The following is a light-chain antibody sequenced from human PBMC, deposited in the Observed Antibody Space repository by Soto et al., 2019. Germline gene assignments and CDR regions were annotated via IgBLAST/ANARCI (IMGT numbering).Light chain of an antibody. V-gene: IGLV2-18*02. CDR2: DVS. J-gene: IGLJ1*01. CDR1: SSDVGGFNR. CDR3: NSYTTSNTYV. Sequence: QSALTQPPSVSGSPGQSVAISCTGTSSDVGGFNRVSWYRQAPGTAPKLIIYDVSDRPSGVPDRFSGSKSGNTASLTISGLQAEDEADYYCNSYTTSNTYVFGTGTKATVL.